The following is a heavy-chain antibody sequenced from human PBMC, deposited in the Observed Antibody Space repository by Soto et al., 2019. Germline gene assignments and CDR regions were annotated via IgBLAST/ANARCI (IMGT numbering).Heavy chain of an antibody. CDR1: GGSISSYY. Sequence: PSETLSLTCTVSGGSISSYYWSWIRQPPGKGLEWIGYIYYSGSTNYNPSLKSRVTISVDTSKNQFSLKLSSVTAADTAVYYCARDHGPSYSSGWYGDYYYGMDVWGQGTTVTVSS. J-gene: IGHJ6*02. CDR2: IYYSGST. D-gene: IGHD6-19*01. CDR3: ARDHGPSYSSGWYGDYYYGMDV. V-gene: IGHV4-59*01.